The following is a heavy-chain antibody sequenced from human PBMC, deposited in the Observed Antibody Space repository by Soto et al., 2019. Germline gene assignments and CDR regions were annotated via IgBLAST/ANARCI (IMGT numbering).Heavy chain of an antibody. CDR3: ARINRAAGGSYYYYGMDV. D-gene: IGHD6-13*01. CDR2: ISAYNGNT. Sequence: ASVKVSCKASGYTFTSYGISWVRQAPGQGLEWMGWISAYNGNTNYAQKLQGRVTMTTDTSTSTAYMELRSLRSDDTAVYYCARINRAAGGSYYYYGMDVWGQGTTVTVSS. V-gene: IGHV1-18*01. J-gene: IGHJ6*02. CDR1: GYTFTSYG.